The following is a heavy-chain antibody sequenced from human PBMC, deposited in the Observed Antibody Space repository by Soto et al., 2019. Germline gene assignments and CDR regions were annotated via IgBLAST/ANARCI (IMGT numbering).Heavy chain of an antibody. J-gene: IGHJ4*02. V-gene: IGHV1-18*01. CDR3: ARLVWGPYYDILTGYYDY. Sequence: ASVKVSCKASGYTFTGYGIGWVRQAPGQGLEWMGWISAYNGNTNYAQKLQGRVTMTTDTSTSTAYMELRSLRSDDTAVYYCARLVWGPYYDILTGYYDYWGQGTLVTVSS. D-gene: IGHD3-9*01. CDR1: GYTFTGYG. CDR2: ISAYNGNT.